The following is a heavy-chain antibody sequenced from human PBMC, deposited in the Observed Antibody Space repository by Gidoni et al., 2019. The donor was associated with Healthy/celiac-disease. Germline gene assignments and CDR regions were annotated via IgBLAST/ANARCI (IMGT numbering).Heavy chain of an antibody. CDR2: ISYDGSNK. CDR1: GFTFSSYG. CDR3: AKDALSWPPFDSGMDV. V-gene: IGHV3-30*18. Sequence: QVQLVESGGGVVQPGRSLRLSCAASGFTFSSYGMHWVRQAPGKGLEWVAVISYDGSNKYYADSVKGRFTISRDNSKNTLYLQMNSLRAEDTAVYYCAKDALSWPPFDSGMDVWGQGTTVTVSS. D-gene: IGHD3-3*01. J-gene: IGHJ6*02.